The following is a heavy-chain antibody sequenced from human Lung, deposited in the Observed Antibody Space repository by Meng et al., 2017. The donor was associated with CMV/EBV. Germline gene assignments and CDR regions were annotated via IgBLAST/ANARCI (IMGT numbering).Heavy chain of an antibody. CDR1: GYSFTSYW. CDR2: IYPGDSDT. J-gene: IGHJ5*02. V-gene: IGHV5-51*01. CDR3: ARQLDTRTWDNWFDP. Sequence: GGSXRLSCKGSGYSFTSYWIAWVRQMPGKGLEWMGLIYPGDSDTTYSPSFQGRVTISADKSISTTYLQWSSLKASDTAIYYCARQLDTRTWDNWFDPWGQGTXVTVSS. D-gene: IGHD2-2*01.